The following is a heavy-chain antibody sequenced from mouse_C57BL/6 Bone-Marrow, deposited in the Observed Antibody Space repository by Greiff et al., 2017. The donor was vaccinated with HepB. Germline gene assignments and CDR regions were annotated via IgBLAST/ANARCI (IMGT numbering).Heavy chain of an antibody. Sequence: VQLQESGAELARPGASVKLSCKASGYTFTSYGISWVKQRTGQGLEWIGEIYPRSGNTYYNEKFKGKATLTADKSSSTEYMELRSLTSEDSAVYFCARPGTGYAMDYWGQGTSVTVSS. CDR2: IYPRSGNT. V-gene: IGHV1-81*01. CDR1: GYTFTSYG. D-gene: IGHD4-1*01. CDR3: ARPGTGYAMDY. J-gene: IGHJ4*01.